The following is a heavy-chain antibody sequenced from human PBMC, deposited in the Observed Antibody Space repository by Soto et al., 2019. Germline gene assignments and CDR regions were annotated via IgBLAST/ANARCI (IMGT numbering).Heavy chain of an antibody. D-gene: IGHD6-6*01. J-gene: IGHJ6*02. V-gene: IGHV4-61*08. CDR1: GGSISSGDYY. CDR2: IYYSGST. CDR3: ARDESSSSDYYYYGMDV. Sequence: PSETLSLTCTVSGGSISSGDYYWSWIRQPPGKGLEWIGYIYYSGSTNYNPSLKSRVTISVDTSKNQFSLKPSSVTAADTAVYYCARDESSSSDYYYYGMDVWGQGTTVTVSS.